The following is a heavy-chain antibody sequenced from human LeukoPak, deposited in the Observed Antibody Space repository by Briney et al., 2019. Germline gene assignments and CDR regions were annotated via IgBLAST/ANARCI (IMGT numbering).Heavy chain of an antibody. D-gene: IGHD3-16*01. CDR3: VRALGSPTADH. V-gene: IGHV3-7*01. Sequence: GGSLRLSCAASGFTFTNNWMSWVRQAPGKGLEWVANIKSDGSEKYYVDSVEGRFTISRDNARNTLSLQMDSLRGEDTAVYYCVRALGSPTADHWGQGTLATVSS. CDR1: GFTFTNNW. J-gene: IGHJ4*02. CDR2: IKSDGSEK.